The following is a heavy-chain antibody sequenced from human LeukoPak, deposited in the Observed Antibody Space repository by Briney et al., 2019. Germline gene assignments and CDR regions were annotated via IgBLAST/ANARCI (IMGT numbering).Heavy chain of an antibody. CDR3: AKDNLLAQSDSTLGKNHFDY. D-gene: IGHD2/OR15-2a*01. V-gene: IGHV3-74*01. J-gene: IGHJ4*02. CDR2: INSDGSIT. CDR1: GFTFSSYW. Sequence: GGSLRLSCAASGFTFSSYWMHWVRQGPGKGLVWVSRINSDGSITSYADSVKGRFTISRDNAKNTLYLQMSSLRAEDTALYYCAKDNLLAQSDSTLGKNHFDYWGQGTLVTVSS.